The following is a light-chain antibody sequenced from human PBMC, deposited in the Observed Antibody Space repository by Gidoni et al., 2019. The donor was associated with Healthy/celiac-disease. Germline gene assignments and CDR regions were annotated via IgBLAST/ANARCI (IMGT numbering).Light chain of an antibody. V-gene: IGKV1-33*01. CDR2: EEY. CDR1: QEISNY. CDR3: QQYDKLPPVLT. J-gene: IGKJ4*01. Sequence: DIQMTQSPSSLSVSVGERVTITCQASQEISNYLNLYQQQPRKATKLMIYEEYNLETGAPSRLSGSGCGTDFNFTISSLQPEDIATYYCQQYDKLPPVLTFGGGTKVEIK.